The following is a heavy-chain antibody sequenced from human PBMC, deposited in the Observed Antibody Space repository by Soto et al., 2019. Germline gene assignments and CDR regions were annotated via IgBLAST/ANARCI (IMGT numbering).Heavy chain of an antibody. Sequence: ASGKVSWKGFGGTFSGYAISWVRQAPGQGLEWMGGIIPIFGTANYAQKFQGRVTITADESTSTAYMELSSLRSEDTAVYYCARGANWVDIWGQGTMVTVSS. CDR1: GGTFSGYA. J-gene: IGHJ3*02. V-gene: IGHV1-69*13. D-gene: IGHD7-27*01. CDR2: IIPIFGTA. CDR3: ARGANWVDI.